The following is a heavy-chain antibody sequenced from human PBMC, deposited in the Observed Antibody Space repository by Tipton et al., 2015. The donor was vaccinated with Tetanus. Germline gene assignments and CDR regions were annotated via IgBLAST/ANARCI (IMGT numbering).Heavy chain of an antibody. CDR3: ACNPNIAAAGTGEDSGWFDP. J-gene: IGHJ5*02. CDR2: IYQSGKI. V-gene: IGHV4-59*04. Sequence: TLSLTCTVSGGSLSSSHWAWIRQPPGKGLEWIGNIYQSGKIYYKASLRSRLTISIDKSKNQFSLTLTSVNAADTAVYYCACNPNIAAAGTGEDSGWFDPWGQGTLVTVSS. D-gene: IGHD6-13*01. CDR1: GGSLSSSH.